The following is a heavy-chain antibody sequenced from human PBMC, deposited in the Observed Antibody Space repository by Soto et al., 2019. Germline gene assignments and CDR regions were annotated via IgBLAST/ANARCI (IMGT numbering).Heavy chain of an antibody. CDR2: IYYSGST. CDR3: ATSIAARLDFDY. CDR1: GGSISSGGYY. Sequence: QVQLQESGPGLVKPSQTLSLTCTVSGGSISSGGYYWSWIRQHPGKGLEWIGYIYYSGSTYYNPSLKSRVTISVDTSKNQFSLKLSSVTATDTAVYYCATSIAARLDFDYWGQGTLVTVSS. D-gene: IGHD6-25*01. V-gene: IGHV4-31*03. J-gene: IGHJ4*02.